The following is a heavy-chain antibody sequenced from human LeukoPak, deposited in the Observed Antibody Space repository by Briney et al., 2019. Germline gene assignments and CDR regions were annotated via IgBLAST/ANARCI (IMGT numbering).Heavy chain of an antibody. V-gene: IGHV5-51*01. Sequence: GESLKISCKVSGYIFTSDWIGWVRQVPGKGLEWMGIIYPGDSDTRYSPSFQGQVTISADKSISTAYLQWSSLKASDTAMYYCARVYSNYGSGSLHAFDIWGQGTMVTVSS. D-gene: IGHD3-10*01. J-gene: IGHJ3*02. CDR1: GYIFTSDW. CDR2: IYPGDSDT. CDR3: ARVYSNYGSGSLHAFDI.